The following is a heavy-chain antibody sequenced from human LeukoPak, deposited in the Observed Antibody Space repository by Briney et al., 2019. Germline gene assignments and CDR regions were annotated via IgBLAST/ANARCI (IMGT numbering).Heavy chain of an antibody. V-gene: IGHV6-1*01. Sequence: SQTLSLTCAISGDIVSSNSAAWNWIRQSPSRGLEWLGRTYYRSKLYNDYAVSVKGRIAINPDTSKNQFSLQLNSVTPEDTAVYYCARAKGRSPLFDYWGQGTLVTVSS. CDR3: ARAKGRSPLFDY. J-gene: IGHJ4*02. CDR2: TYYRSKLYN. D-gene: IGHD6-13*01. CDR1: GDIVSSNSAA.